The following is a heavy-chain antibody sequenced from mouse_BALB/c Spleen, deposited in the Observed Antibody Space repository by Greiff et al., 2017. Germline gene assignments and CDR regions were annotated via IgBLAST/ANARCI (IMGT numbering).Heavy chain of an antibody. CDR1: GFTFSSYA. D-gene: IGHD1-2*01. V-gene: IGHV5-9-4*01. CDR3: ARGNTAFDY. J-gene: IGHJ2*01. Sequence: EVKLVESGGGLVKPGGSLKLSCAASGFTFSSYAMSWVRQSPEKRLAWVAEISSGGSYTYYPDTVTGRFTISRDNAKNTLYLEMSSLRSEDTAMYYCARGNTAFDYWGQGTTLTVSS. CDR2: ISSGGSYT.